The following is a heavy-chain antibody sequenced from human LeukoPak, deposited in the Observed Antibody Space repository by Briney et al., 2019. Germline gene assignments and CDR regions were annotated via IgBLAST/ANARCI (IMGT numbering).Heavy chain of an antibody. CDR2: IIPIFGTA. CDR1: GGTFSSYA. D-gene: IGHD6-19*01. V-gene: IGHV1-69*13. J-gene: IGHJ5*02. CDR3: ASGSGWGANWFDP. Sequence: ASAKVSCKASGGTFSSYAISWMRQAPGQGLEWMGGIIPIFGTANYAQKFQGRVTITADESTSTAYMELSSLRSEDTAVYYCASGSGWGANWFDPWGQGTLVTVSS.